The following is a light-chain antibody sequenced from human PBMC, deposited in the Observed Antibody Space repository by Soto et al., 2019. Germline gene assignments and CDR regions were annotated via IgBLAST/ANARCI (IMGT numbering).Light chain of an antibody. Sequence: EIVLTQSPATLSLSPGERATLSCRASQSVSTYLAWYQQKPGQAPRLLIYDASNRATGIPARFSGSGYGTDFTLTINRLEPEDFAAYYCQQRTKWGRTFGQGPKVETK. CDR1: QSVSTY. J-gene: IGKJ1*01. V-gene: IGKV3-11*01. CDR2: DAS. CDR3: QQRTKWGRT.